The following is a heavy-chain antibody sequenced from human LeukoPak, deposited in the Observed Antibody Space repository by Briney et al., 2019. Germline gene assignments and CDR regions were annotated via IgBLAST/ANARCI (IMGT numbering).Heavy chain of an antibody. CDR1: GFTFSTNE. CDR3: ARRPGTLPLDY. Sequence: GGSLRLSCAASGFTFSTNEMNWVRQAPGKGLEWVSYISSGGSTIYYADSVKGRFTISRDDAKNSLYLQMNSLRAEDTAVYYCARRPGTLPLDYWGQGTLVTVSS. J-gene: IGHJ4*02. CDR2: ISSGGSTI. V-gene: IGHV3-48*03. D-gene: IGHD1-1*01.